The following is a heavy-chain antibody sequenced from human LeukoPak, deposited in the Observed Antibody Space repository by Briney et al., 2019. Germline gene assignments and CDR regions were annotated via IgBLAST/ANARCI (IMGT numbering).Heavy chain of an antibody. J-gene: IGHJ6*02. CDR1: GVTVSSNY. CDR3: ARVNYYYYGMDV. Sequence: GGSLRLSCAASGVTVSSNYMSWVRQAPGKGLEWVSVSYSGGSTYYADSVKGRFTISRDNSKNTLYLQMNSLRAEDTAVYYCARVNYYYYGMDVWGQGTTVTVSS. CDR2: SYSGGST. V-gene: IGHV3-66*01.